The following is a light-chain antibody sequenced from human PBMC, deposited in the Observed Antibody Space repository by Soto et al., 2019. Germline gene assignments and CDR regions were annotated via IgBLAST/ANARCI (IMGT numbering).Light chain of an antibody. CDR2: GAS. CDR3: QQYGSSPGT. Sequence: EIVLRKSPGTLSLSPGARAAVSGRASQSVSSSYLAWYQQKPGQAPRLLIYGASSRATGIPDRFSGSGSGTDFTLTISRLEPEEFAVYYCQQYGSSPGTFGQGNKVDNK. CDR1: QSVSSSY. V-gene: IGKV3-20*01. J-gene: IGKJ1*01.